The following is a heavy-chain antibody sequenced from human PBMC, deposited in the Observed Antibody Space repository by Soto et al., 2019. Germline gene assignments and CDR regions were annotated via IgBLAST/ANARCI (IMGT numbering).Heavy chain of an antibody. CDR1: GGTFSRYS. CDR3: AREDRDRETGLVQAAIDGMDV. J-gene: IGHJ6*02. D-gene: IGHD2-2*01. Sequence: QVQLVQSGAEGKKPGSSVKVSCKASGGTFSRYSITWVRQAPGHGLEWIGRIIPIFGIASYAQKFQGRVTITADESTSTAYMGLSSLRADDTAVYYCAREDRDRETGLVQAAIDGMDVWGQGTKVTVSS. V-gene: IGHV1-69*08. CDR2: IIPIFGIA.